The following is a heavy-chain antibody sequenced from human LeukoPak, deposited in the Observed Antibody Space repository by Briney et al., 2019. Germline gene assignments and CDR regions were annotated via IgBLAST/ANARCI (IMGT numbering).Heavy chain of an antibody. D-gene: IGHD3-10*01. Sequence: PSETLSLTCTVSGGSISTYYWSWIRQPPGKGLEWVGYIYYSGSTNYNPSLKSRVTISVDTSKNQFSLKLSSVTAVDTAVYYCARTRGYGSGSYYDVFDYWGQGTLVTVSS. J-gene: IGHJ4*02. CDR3: ARTRGYGSGSYYDVFDY. CDR1: GGSISTYY. V-gene: IGHV4-59*12. CDR2: IYYSGST.